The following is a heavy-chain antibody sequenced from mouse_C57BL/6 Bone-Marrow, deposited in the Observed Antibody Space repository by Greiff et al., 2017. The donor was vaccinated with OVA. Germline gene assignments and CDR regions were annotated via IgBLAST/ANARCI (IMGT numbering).Heavy chain of an antibody. CDR2: LDPSDSYT. V-gene: IGHV1-69*01. D-gene: IGHD2-3*01. J-gene: IGHJ4*01. Sequence: QVQLQQPGAELVMPGASVKLSCKDSGYTFTSYWMHWVKQRPGQGLEWIGELDPSDSYTNYNQKFKGKSTLTVDKSSSTAYMQLSSLTSEDSAVYYCARSRDDGYMRGNYAMDDWGQGTSVTVSS. CDR1: GYTFTSYW. CDR3: ARSRDDGYMRGNYAMDD.